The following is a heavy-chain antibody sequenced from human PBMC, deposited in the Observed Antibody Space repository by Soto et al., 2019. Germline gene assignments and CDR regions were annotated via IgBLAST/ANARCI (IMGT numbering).Heavy chain of an antibody. V-gene: IGHV4-59*08. D-gene: IGHD2-15*01. Sequence: SETLSLTCTVSGDSTGSFYWTWIRQPPGKGLEWIGYIYYSGSTNYNPSLKSRVTISVDTSKNQFSLKLSSVTAADTAVYYCAGRRGYCSGGSCYSYYYYGMDVWGQGTTVTVSS. J-gene: IGHJ6*02. CDR2: IYYSGST. CDR1: GDSTGSFY. CDR3: AGRRGYCSGGSCYSYYYYGMDV.